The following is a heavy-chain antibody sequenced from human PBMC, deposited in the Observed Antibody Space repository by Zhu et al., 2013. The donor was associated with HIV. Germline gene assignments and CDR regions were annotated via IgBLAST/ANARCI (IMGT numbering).Heavy chain of an antibody. CDR3: ARGLGLNFGVVV. J-gene: IGHJ4*02. CDR2: INPNTGET. V-gene: IGHV1-2*06. D-gene: IGHD3-3*01. Sequence: QVQLVQSGAEVKKPGSSVRVSCKASGGSFGSYTVAWMRQAPGQGPEWMGRINPNTGETTYAQKFQGRVSMTTDTSIDTGFLELTHLTYDDTAIYYCARGLGLNFGVVVWGQGTLVSVSS. CDR1: GGSFGSYT.